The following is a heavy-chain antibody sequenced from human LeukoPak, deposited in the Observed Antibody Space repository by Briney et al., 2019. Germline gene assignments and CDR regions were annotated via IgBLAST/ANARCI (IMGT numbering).Heavy chain of an antibody. J-gene: IGHJ4*02. CDR2: IQQHGSET. D-gene: IGHD2-21*02. CDR1: GFSFSNYW. Sequence: GGSLRLSCEASGFSFSNYWMSWVRQAPGKGLEWVANIQQHGSETYYVDSVKGRFTISRDNAKNSLYLQMNSLRAEDSAVYYCARAGAYCGGDCYPERFDYWGQGTLVTVSS. CDR3: ARAGAYCGGDCYPERFDY. V-gene: IGHV3-7*01.